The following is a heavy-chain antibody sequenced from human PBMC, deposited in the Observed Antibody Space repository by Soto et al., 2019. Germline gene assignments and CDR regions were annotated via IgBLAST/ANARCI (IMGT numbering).Heavy chain of an antibody. CDR2: IYYSGST. CDR3: ARSYGYYFDY. D-gene: IGHD4-17*01. CDR1: DGSISSYS. V-gene: IGHV4-59*01. Sequence: VQLQESGPGLVKPSETLSLTCTVSDGSISSYSWSWIRQPAGKGLEWIGYIYYSGSTNYNPSLKSRGTISVDTSKNQFSLKLSSVTAADTAVYYCARSYGYYFDYWGQGTLVTVSS. J-gene: IGHJ4*02.